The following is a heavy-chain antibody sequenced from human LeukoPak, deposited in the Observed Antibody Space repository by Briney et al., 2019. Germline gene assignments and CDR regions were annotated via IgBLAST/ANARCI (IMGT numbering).Heavy chain of an antibody. CDR1: GYSISSGYY. V-gene: IGHV4-38-2*02. Sequence: SETLPLTCTVSGYSISSGYYWGWIRQPPGKGLEWIGSIYHSGSTYYNPSLKSRVTISVDTSKNQFSLKLSSVTAVDTAVYYCARDSGERGSGSYLIAYWGQGTLVTVSS. D-gene: IGHD3-10*01. CDR2: IYHSGST. J-gene: IGHJ4*02. CDR3: ARDSGERGSGSYLIAY.